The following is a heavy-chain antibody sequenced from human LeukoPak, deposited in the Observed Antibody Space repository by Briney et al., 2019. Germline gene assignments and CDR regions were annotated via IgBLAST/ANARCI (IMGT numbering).Heavy chain of an antibody. V-gene: IGHV3-53*01. CDR3: ARDKAFWSGYLHYYYYGMDV. CDR1: GFTVSSNY. Sequence: GGSLRLSCAASGFTVSSNYMSWVRQAPGKGLEWVSVIYSAGSTYYADSVKGRFTISRDNSKNTLYLQMSSLRAEDTAVYYCARDKAFWSGYLHYYYYGMDVWGQGTTVTVSS. D-gene: IGHD3-3*01. J-gene: IGHJ6*02. CDR2: IYSAGST.